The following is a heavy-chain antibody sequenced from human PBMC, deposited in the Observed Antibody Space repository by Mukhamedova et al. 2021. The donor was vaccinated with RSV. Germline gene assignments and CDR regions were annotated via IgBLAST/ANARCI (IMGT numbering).Heavy chain of an antibody. Sequence: SLNSRVTISVDTSRTQFSLKLTSVTAADTAVYYCARTTGTPRGDFGFWGQGTLVTVSS. D-gene: IGHD1-1*01. CDR3: ARTTGTPRGDFGF. V-gene: IGHV4-59*01. J-gene: IGHJ4*02.